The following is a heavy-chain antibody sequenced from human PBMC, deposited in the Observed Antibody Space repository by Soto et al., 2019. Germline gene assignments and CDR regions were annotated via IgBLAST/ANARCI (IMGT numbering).Heavy chain of an antibody. D-gene: IGHD2-2*01. J-gene: IGHJ6*02. CDR3: ARGYRENYFSAMDV. CDR1: GGSFSKYG. Sequence: QVQLVQSGAEVKMPGSSVRVSCKASGGSFSKYGISWVRQAPGQGLEWMGGIIPMFGIGNYAEKFLGRVTITADESTSTRHMELSGLRSEDTAVYFSARGYRENYFSAMDVGGQGTTVTDSS. V-gene: IGHV1-69*01. CDR2: IIPMFGIG.